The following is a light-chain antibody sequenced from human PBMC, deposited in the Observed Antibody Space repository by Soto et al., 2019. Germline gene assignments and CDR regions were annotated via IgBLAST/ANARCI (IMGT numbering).Light chain of an antibody. V-gene: IGLV2-23*01. CDR1: SSDIGNYNL. Sequence: QSALTQPASVSGSPGQSITISCTGTSSDIGNYNLVSWYQQHPDKAPKLMIYEGSKRPSGVSNRFSGSKSGNPASLTLSGLQAEDEDDYYCCSYAGGSTWVFGGGTKLTVL. CDR2: EGS. CDR3: CSYAGGSTWV. J-gene: IGLJ2*01.